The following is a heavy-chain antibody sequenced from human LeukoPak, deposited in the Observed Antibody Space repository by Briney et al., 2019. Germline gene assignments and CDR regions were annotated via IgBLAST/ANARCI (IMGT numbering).Heavy chain of an antibody. CDR1: GGSISSGGYY. CDR3: AARLDAFDI. Sequence: SETLSLTCTVSGGSISSGGYYWSWIRQPPGKGLEWIGYIYHSGSTYYNPSLKSRVTISVDRSKNQFSLKLSSVTAADTAVYYCAARLDAFDIWGQGTMVTVSS. J-gene: IGHJ3*02. D-gene: IGHD6-6*01. V-gene: IGHV4-30-2*01. CDR2: IYHSGST.